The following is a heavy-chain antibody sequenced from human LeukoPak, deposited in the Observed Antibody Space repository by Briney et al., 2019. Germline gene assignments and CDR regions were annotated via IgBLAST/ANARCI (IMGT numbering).Heavy chain of an antibody. CDR2: IYTSGST. CDR1: GGSISSYY. J-gene: IGHJ6*03. CDR3: ARGWGPPHYYYMDV. V-gene: IGHV4-4*09. Sequence: SETLSLTCTVSGGSISSYYWSWIRQPPGKGLEWIGYIYTSGSTNYNLSLKSRVTISVDTSKNQFSLKLSSVTAADTAVYYCARGWGPPHYYYMDVWGKGTTVTVSS. D-gene: IGHD1-26*01.